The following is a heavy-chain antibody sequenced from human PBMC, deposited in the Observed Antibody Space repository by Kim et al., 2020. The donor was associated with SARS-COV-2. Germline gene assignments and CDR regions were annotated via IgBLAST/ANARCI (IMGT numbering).Heavy chain of an antibody. Sequence: ASVKVSCKASGYTFTSYGISWVRQAPGQGLEWMGWISAYNGNTNYAQKLQGRVTMTTDTSTSTAYMELRSLRSDDTAVYYCARHHYDSSGRLQDAFDIWGQGTMVTVSS. CDR2: ISAYNGNT. D-gene: IGHD3-22*01. CDR3: ARHHYDSSGRLQDAFDI. V-gene: IGHV1-18*01. J-gene: IGHJ3*02. CDR1: GYTFTSYG.